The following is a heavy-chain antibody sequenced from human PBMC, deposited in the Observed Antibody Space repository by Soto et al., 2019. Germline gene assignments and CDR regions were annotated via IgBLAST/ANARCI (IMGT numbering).Heavy chain of an antibody. CDR2: IIPIFGTA. J-gene: IGHJ5*02. V-gene: IGHV1-69*13. CDR1: GGTFSSYA. Sequence: SVKVSCKASGGTFSSYAISWVRQAPGQGLEWMGGIIPIFGTANYAQKFQGRVTITADESTSTAYMELSSLRSEDTAVYYCARCGNIVVVPAAPIPMYNWFDPWVQGTLVTVSS. D-gene: IGHD2-2*01. CDR3: ARCGNIVVVPAAPIPMYNWFDP.